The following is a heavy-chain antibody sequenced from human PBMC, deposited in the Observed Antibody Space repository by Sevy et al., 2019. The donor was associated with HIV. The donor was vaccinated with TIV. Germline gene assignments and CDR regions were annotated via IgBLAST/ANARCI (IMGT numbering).Heavy chain of an antibody. Sequence: GESLKISRRASGYRFTSYWIAWVRQVPGKGLEWMGIIYPDDSDVRYSPSLQGQVTISVDKSISTAYLQWRSLEASDTAMYFCARRFYDSTGYPQYFFDHWGQGTLVTVSS. D-gene: IGHD3-22*01. CDR2: IYPDDSDV. CDR3: ARRFYDSTGYPQYFFDH. J-gene: IGHJ4*02. CDR1: GYRFTSYW. V-gene: IGHV5-51*01.